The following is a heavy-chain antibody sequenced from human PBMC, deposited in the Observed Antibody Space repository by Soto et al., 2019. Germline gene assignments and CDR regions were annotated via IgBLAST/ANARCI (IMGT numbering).Heavy chain of an antibody. CDR2: IYYSGST. D-gene: IGHD3-22*01. CDR3: ARAPIQYYYDSSGSSRGMDV. J-gene: IGHJ6*02. CDR1: GGSISSGDYY. Sequence: SETLSLTCTVSGGSISSGDYYWSWIRQPPGKGLEWIGYIYYSGSTYYNPSLKSRVTISVDTSKNQFSLKLSSVTAADTAVYYCARAPIQYYYDSSGSSRGMDVWGRGATVT. V-gene: IGHV4-30-4*01.